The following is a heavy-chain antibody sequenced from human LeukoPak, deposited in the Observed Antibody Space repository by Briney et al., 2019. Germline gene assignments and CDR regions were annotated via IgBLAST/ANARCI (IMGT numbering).Heavy chain of an antibody. CDR1: GFTFSSYS. V-gene: IGHV3-21*01. D-gene: IGHD6-19*01. CDR2: ISSSSSYI. J-gene: IGHJ4*02. Sequence: GGSLRLPCAASGFTFSSYSMNWVRQAPGKGLEWVSSISSSSSYIYYADSVKGRFTISRDNAKNSLYLQMNSLRAEDTAVYYCARVAGQRFDYWGQGTLVTVSS. CDR3: ARVAGQRFDY.